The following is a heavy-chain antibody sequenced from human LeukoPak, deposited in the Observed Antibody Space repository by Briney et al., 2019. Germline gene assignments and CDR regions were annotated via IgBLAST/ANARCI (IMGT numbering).Heavy chain of an antibody. Sequence: PGGSLRLSCAASGFTVSSSYMHWVRQAPGKGLVWVSRIDTDGSTTYYADSVKGRFTTSRDNAKNTLYLQMNSLRAEDTAVYYCARRIGPNWFDPWGQGTLVTVSS. D-gene: IGHD3/OR15-3a*01. CDR1: GFTVSSSY. CDR3: ARRIGPNWFDP. CDR2: IDTDGSTT. J-gene: IGHJ5*02. V-gene: IGHV3-74*01.